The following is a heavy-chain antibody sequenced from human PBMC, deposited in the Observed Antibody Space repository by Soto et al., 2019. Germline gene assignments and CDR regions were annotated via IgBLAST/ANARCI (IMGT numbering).Heavy chain of an antibody. D-gene: IGHD6-13*01. V-gene: IGHV4-34*01. CDR2: INHSGST. CDR3: ARCIAAAGTLY. CDR1: GGSFSGYY. J-gene: IGHJ4*02. Sequence: QVQLQQWGAGLLKPSETLSLTCAVYGGSFSGYYWSWIRQPPGKGLEWIGEINHSGSTNYNPSRKSRVTISVDTSKNQFSLKLSSVTAADTAVYYCARCIAAAGTLYWGQGTLVTVSS.